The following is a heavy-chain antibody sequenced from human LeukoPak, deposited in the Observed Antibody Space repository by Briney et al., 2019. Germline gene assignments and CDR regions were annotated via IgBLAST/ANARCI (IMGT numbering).Heavy chain of an antibody. Sequence: ASVKVSCKASGYAFTGYYMHWVRQAPGQGLEWMGWINPNSGGTNYAQKFQGRVTLTRDMSTSTDCLELSSLRSEDTAVYYCARDTKRSRARWENLGFDPWGQGTLVTVSS. J-gene: IGHJ5*02. CDR3: ARDTKRSRARWENLGFDP. V-gene: IGHV1-2*02. CDR2: INPNSGGT. CDR1: GYAFTGYY. D-gene: IGHD1-26*01.